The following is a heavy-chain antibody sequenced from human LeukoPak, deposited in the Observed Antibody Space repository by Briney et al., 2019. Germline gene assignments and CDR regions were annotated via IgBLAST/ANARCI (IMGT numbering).Heavy chain of an antibody. J-gene: IGHJ5*02. CDR1: GGSFSGYY. CDR2: INHSGST. CDR3: ASKDDYGDLRNWFDP. V-gene: IGHV4-34*01. D-gene: IGHD4-17*01. Sequence: SETLSLTCAVYGGSFSGYYWSWIRQPPGKGLEWIGEINHSGSTNYNPSLKSRVTISVDTSKNQFSLKLSSVTAADTAVYYCASKDDYGDLRNWFDPWGQGTLVTVSS.